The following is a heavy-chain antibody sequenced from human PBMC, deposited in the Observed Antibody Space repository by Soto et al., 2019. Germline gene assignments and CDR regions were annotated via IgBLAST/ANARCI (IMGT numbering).Heavy chain of an antibody. CDR2: IYYSGST. V-gene: IGHV4-31*03. CDR3: ARGGAAAGIGGVDY. J-gene: IGHJ4*02. CDR1: GGSISSGGYY. Sequence: QVQLQESGPGLVKPSQTLSLTCTVSGGSISSGGYYWSWIRQHPGKGLEWIGYIYYSGSTYYNPSLRSRVTISVDPSKNQFPLKLSSVTAADTAVYYCARGGAAAGIGGVDYWGQGTLVTVSS. D-gene: IGHD6-13*01.